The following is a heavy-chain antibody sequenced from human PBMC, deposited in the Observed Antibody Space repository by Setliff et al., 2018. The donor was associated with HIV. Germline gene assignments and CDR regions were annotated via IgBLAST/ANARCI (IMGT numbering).Heavy chain of an antibody. J-gene: IGHJ5*02. V-gene: IGHV4-38-2*02. CDR2: INHSGST. CDR3: ARQFPPYHSGAHYSDL. D-gene: IGHD6-19*01. Sequence: PSETLSLTCTVSGFSINNGFYWAWIRQPPGKGLEWIGSINHSGSTYYTPSLTSRVTVSVDSSKNQFSLKLTSVTAADAAIYYCARQFPPYHSGAHYSDLWSQGTLVTVSS. CDR1: GFSINNGFY.